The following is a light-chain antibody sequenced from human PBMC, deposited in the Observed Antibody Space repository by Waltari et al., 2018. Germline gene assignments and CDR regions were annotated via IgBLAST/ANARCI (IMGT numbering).Light chain of an antibody. CDR3: LLYYGGAQV. V-gene: IGLV7-43*01. CDR1: TGAVTSGFY. Sequence: QTVVTQEPSLTVSPGGTVTLTCASSTGAVTSGFYPSWFQQKPGQPPRALIYSTNNKHSWTPARFSGSLLGGKAALTLSGVEVEDEAEYYCLLYYGGAQVFGGGTKLTVL. J-gene: IGLJ3*02. CDR2: STN.